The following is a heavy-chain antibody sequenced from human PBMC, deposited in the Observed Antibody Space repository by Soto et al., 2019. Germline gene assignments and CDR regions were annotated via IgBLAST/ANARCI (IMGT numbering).Heavy chain of an antibody. CDR3: AKDLYYYDSSGFPPPVYYYYGMDV. Sequence: GGSLRLSCAASGFTFSSYGMHWVRQAPGKGLEWVAVISYDGSNKYYADSVKGRFTISRDNSKNTLYLQMNSLRAEDTAVYYWAKDLYYYDSSGFPPPVYYYYGMDVWGQGTTVTVSS. J-gene: IGHJ6*02. D-gene: IGHD3-22*01. V-gene: IGHV3-30*18. CDR2: ISYDGSNK. CDR1: GFTFSSYG.